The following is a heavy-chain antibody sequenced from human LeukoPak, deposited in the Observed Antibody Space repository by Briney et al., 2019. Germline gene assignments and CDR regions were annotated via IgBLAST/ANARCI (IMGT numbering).Heavy chain of an antibody. CDR1: GFTFSSYA. Sequence: PGGSLRLSCAASGFTFSSYAMSWIRQAPGKGLEWVSYISSSGSTIYYADSVKGRFTISRDNAKNSLYLQMNSLRAEDTAVYYCARDVFPYYGMDVWGQGTTVTVSS. J-gene: IGHJ6*02. V-gene: IGHV3-11*01. D-gene: IGHD2-21*01. CDR3: ARDVFPYYGMDV. CDR2: ISSSGSTI.